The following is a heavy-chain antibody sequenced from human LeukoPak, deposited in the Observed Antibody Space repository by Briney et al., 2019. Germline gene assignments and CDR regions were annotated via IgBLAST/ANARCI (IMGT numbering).Heavy chain of an antibody. Sequence: PSETLSLTCTVSGGSISSYYWSWIRQPPGKGLEWIGYIYYSGSTNYNPSPKSRVTISVDTSKNHFSLKLSSVTAADTAVYYCAREGRDGYDYWGQGTLVTVSS. D-gene: IGHD5-24*01. J-gene: IGHJ4*02. CDR2: IYYSGST. CDR1: GGSISSYY. CDR3: AREGRDGYDY. V-gene: IGHV4-59*01.